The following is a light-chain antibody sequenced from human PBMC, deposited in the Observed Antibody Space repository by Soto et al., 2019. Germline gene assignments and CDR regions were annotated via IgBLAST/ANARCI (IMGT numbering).Light chain of an antibody. CDR1: QSVSSSY. CDR2: GAS. J-gene: IGKJ1*01. Sequence: EIVFTQSPGALSLSPGERPALCWGASQSVSSSYLAWYQQKPGQAPRLLIYGASSRATGIPDRFSGSGSGTDFTLTISRLEPEDFAAYYCQQYGSSGTFGQGTKVDIK. CDR3: QQYGSSGT. V-gene: IGKV3-20*01.